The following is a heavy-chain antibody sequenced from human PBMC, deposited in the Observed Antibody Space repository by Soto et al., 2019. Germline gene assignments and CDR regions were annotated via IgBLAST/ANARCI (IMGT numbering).Heavy chain of an antibody. V-gene: IGHV1-69*12. D-gene: IGHD1-1*01. CDR2: IIPIFGTA. Sequence: QVQLVQSGAEVKKPGSSVKVSCKASGGTFSSYAISWVRQAPGQGLEWMGGIIPIFGTANYAQKFQGRVTIIADECTSTADMELSKLRSEDTDVYYWAGGTRVGNDYNWYFDLWGRGTLVTVSS. J-gene: IGHJ2*01. CDR3: AGGTRVGNDYNWYFDL. CDR1: GGTFSSYA.